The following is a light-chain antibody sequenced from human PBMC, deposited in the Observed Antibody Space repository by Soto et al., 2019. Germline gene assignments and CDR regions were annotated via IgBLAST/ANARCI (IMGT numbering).Light chain of an antibody. CDR2: GAS. CDR3: QQHSKWPPH. V-gene: IGKV3-15*01. Sequence: EIVMTQSPATLSVSPGERATLSCRASQYISNNLAWYQQKLGQAPRLLVYGASTRATGIPARFSGSGSGTEFTLTISGLQSEDFAVYYCQQHSKWPPHFGPGTTVDIK. CDR1: QYISNN. J-gene: IGKJ3*01.